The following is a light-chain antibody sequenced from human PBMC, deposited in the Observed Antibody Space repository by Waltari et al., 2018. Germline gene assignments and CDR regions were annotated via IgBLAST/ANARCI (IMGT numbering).Light chain of an antibody. CDR2: GAS. J-gene: IGKJ5*01. CDR3: QQYNRWPPIT. V-gene: IGKV3-15*01. Sequence: VMTQSPATLSVSPGERATLSCRASQRISDNLAWYQQKRGQAPRLLIYGASTRATGIPARFTGSGSGTDFTLTISSLQSEDSAVYYCQQYNRWPPITFGQGTRLEI. CDR1: QRISDN.